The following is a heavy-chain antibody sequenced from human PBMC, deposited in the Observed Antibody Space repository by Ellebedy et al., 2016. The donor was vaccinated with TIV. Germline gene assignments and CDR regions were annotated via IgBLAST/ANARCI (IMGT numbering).Heavy chain of an antibody. CDR3: ATGSPYASGNSRVCWFDP. J-gene: IGHJ5*02. CDR1: GFSFSSYA. D-gene: IGHD3-10*01. V-gene: IGHV3-23*01. Sequence: GGSLRLSXVASGFSFSSYAMSWVRLAPGKGLEWVSGVSGSGATTNYAESVKGRFSISRDSSKSTLFLQMSSLTANDTAVYYCATGSPYASGNSRVCWFDPWGQGTMVTVSS. CDR2: VSGSGATT.